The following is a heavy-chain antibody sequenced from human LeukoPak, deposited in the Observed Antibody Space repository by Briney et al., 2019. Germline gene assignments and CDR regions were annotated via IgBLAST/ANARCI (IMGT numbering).Heavy chain of an antibody. CDR1: GNPFTSYV. V-gene: IGHV1-18*01. D-gene: IGHD3-22*01. Sequence: PGASVKVSCKASGNPFTSYVTSGGQRALGQGLRGRGWIAVYNGNTNYAQKLQGRVTMTTDTSTSTAYMELRSLRSDDTAVYYCARGYYYDSSGPRNRPFDYWGQGTLVTVSS. J-gene: IGHJ4*02. CDR2: IAVYNGNT. CDR3: ARGYYYDSSGPRNRPFDY.